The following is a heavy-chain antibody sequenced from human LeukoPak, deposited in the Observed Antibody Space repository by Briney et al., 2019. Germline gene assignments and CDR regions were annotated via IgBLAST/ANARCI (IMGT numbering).Heavy chain of an antibody. CDR3: ANGEWELTPPGDY. CDR2: IRYDGSNK. D-gene: IGHD1-26*01. CDR1: GFTFSSYG. V-gene: IGHV3-30*02. Sequence: PGGSLRLSCAASGFTFSSYGMHWVRQAPGKGLEWVAFIRYDGSNKYYADSVKGRFTISRDNSKNTLYLQMNSLRGEDTAVYYCANGEWELTPPGDYWGQGTLVTVSS. J-gene: IGHJ4*02.